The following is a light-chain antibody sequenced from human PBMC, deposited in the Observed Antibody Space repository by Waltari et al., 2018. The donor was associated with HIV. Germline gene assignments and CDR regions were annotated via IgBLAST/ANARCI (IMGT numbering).Light chain of an antibody. V-gene: IGKV3-20*01. CDR3: QQYSSSPWT. CDR1: QSVSSSY. CDR2: GAS. J-gene: IGKJ1*01. Sequence: EIVLTQSPGTLSLSPGERATLSCRASQSVSSSYLAWYQQKPGQAPRLLIYGASSRATGIPDRFSGSESGTDLTLTISRLEPEDFAVYYCQQYSSSPWTFGQGTKVEIK.